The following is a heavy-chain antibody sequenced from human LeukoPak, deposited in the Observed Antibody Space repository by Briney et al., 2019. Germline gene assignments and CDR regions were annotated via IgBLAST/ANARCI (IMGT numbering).Heavy chain of an antibody. CDR2: ISGSGDST. Sequence: VGSLRLSCVASGFTLRSYVMNWVRQTPGKGLEWVSSISGSGDSTFYADSVKGRFSISRDNSKNTLYLQVNGLRTEDTAVYYCAKDRLLNCRGDCYIFDYWGQGTVVTVSS. J-gene: IGHJ4*02. V-gene: IGHV3-23*01. D-gene: IGHD2-21*02. CDR3: AKDRLLNCRGDCYIFDY. CDR1: GFTLRSYV.